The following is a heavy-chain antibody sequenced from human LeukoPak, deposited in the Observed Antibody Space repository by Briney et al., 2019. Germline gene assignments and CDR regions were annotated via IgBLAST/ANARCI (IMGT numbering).Heavy chain of an antibody. V-gene: IGHV3-49*03. CDR1: GFTFGDYA. CDR3: TREMAMYRDFWSGYQPFDY. Sequence: PGGSLRLSCTASGFTFGDYAMSWLRQAPGKGLEWGGVIRSKAYGGTTEYAASVKGRFTISRDDSKSIAYLQMNSLKTEDTAVYYCTREMAMYRDFWSGYQPFDYWGQGTLVTVSS. D-gene: IGHD3-3*01. CDR2: IRSKAYGGTT. J-gene: IGHJ4*02.